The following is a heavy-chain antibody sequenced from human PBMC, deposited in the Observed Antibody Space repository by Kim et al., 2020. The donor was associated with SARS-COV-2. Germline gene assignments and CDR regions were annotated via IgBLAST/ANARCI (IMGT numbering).Heavy chain of an antibody. CDR2: ITPNSGDT. D-gene: IGHD2-15*01. J-gene: IGHJ4*02. CDR1: GYTFTSNH. Sequence: ASVKVSCKASGYTFTSNHMHWVRQAPGQGLEWMGMITPNSGDTRYAQKFQGRVTMTRDTTTSTFYMVLRSLRSEDTAIYYCARDLSGGWSFDFWGQGTLVTVSS. CDR3: ARDLSGGWSFDF. V-gene: IGHV1-46*01.